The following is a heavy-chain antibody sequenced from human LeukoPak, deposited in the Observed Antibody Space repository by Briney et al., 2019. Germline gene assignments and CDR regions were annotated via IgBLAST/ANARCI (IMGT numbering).Heavy chain of an antibody. D-gene: IGHD1-26*01. CDR3: VTEVSGSFPT. CDR2: ISSGSTYI. J-gene: IGHJ4*02. CDR1: EFTFSTYS. V-gene: IGHV3-21*03. Sequence: GGSLRLSCAASEFTFSTYSMNWVRQAPGKGLEWVSSISSGSTYIYYADSVKGRFTISRDNAKNSLYLQMNSLKSEDTAVYYCVTEVSGSFPTWGQGTLVTVSS.